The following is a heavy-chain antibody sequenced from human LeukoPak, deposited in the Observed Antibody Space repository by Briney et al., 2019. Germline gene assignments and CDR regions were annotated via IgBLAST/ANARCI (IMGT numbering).Heavy chain of an antibody. CDR3: AKVAAGGYSYGLDY. V-gene: IGHV3-23*01. J-gene: IGHJ4*02. CDR1: GFTFSSYA. D-gene: IGHD5-18*01. CDR2: ISGSGGST. Sequence: RGSLRLSCAASGFTFSSYAMSWVRQAPGKGLEWVSTISGSGGSTYYADSVKGRFTISRDNSKNTLYMQMNRLRAENTAKYYCAKVAAGGYSYGLDYWGQGTLVTVSS.